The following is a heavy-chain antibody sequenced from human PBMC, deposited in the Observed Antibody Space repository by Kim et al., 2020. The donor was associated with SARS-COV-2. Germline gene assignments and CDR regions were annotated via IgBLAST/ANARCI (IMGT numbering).Heavy chain of an antibody. CDR3: ARDSSSSGLSSFDY. V-gene: IGHV4-4*02. J-gene: IGHJ4*02. D-gene: IGHD6-6*01. CDR1: GGSISSSNW. CDR2: IYHSGST. Sequence: SETLSLTCAVSGGSISSSNWWSWVRQPPGKGLEWIGEIYHSGSTNYNPSLKSRVTISVDKSKNQFSLKLSSVTAADTAVYYCARDSSSSGLSSFDYWGQGTLVTVSS.